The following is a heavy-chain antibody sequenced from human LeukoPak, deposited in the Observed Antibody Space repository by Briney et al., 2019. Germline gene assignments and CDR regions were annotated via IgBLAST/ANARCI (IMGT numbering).Heavy chain of an antibody. CDR1: GFTFSSYG. Sequence: GGSLRLSCAASGFTFSSYGMHWVRQAPGKGLEWLAVIWYDGSNKYYADSVKGRFTISRDNSKNTLYLRMNSLRAEDTAVYYCARDLMPSQTSLLYSSGWYDLDYWGQGTLVTVSS. CDR3: ARDLMPSQTSLLYSSGWYDLDY. J-gene: IGHJ4*02. V-gene: IGHV3-33*01. D-gene: IGHD6-19*01. CDR2: IWYDGSNK.